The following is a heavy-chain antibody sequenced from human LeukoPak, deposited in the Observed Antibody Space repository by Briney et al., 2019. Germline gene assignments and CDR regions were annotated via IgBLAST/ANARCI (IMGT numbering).Heavy chain of an antibody. J-gene: IGHJ4*02. V-gene: IGHV1-18*01. Sequence: ASVKVSCKASGYTFTSYGISWVRQAPGQGLEWMGWISAYNGNTNYAQKLRGRVTMTTDTSTSTAYMELRSLRSDDTAVYYCARGTCGGDCYSMGYYFDYWGQGTLVTVSS. D-gene: IGHD2-21*02. CDR2: ISAYNGNT. CDR1: GYTFTSYG. CDR3: ARGTCGGDCYSMGYYFDY.